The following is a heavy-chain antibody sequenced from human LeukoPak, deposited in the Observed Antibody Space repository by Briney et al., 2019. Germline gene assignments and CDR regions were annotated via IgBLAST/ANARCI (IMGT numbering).Heavy chain of an antibody. Sequence: GGSLRLSCAASGLTFSDYYMSWIRQAPGKGLEWVSYIGSSGSPIYYADSVKGRFTISRDNAKNSLYLQMNSLRAEDTAVYYCAKEDGAAAMPVPSPAFDYWGQGTLVTVSS. CDR3: AKEDGAAAMPVPSPAFDY. D-gene: IGHD2-2*01. CDR2: IGSSGSPI. J-gene: IGHJ4*02. CDR1: GLTFSDYY. V-gene: IGHV3-11*04.